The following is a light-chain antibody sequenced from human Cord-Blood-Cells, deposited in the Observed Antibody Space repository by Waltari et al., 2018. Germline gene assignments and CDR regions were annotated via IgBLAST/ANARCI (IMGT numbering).Light chain of an antibody. V-gene: IGKV3-11*01. CDR3: QQRSNWPLT. Sequence: EIVSTQPPATLSLSPGERAPLSRRASPSVSSYFAWYQQKPGQAPRLLIYAASNSATGIPARFSGSGSGTDFTLTISSLEPEDFAVYYCQQRSNWPLTFGGGTKVEIK. CDR2: AAS. J-gene: IGKJ4*01. CDR1: PSVSSY.